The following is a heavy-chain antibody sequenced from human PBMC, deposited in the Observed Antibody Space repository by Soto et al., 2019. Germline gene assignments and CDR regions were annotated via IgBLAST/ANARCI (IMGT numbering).Heavy chain of an antibody. J-gene: IGHJ6*02. CDR3: ARMGDVPYYYYGMDV. CDR2: INGYNGNA. D-gene: IGHD3-16*01. CDR1: GYTFTTYG. Sequence: ASVKVSCKASGYTFTTYGVSWVRQAPGQGLEWLGGINGYNGNAKYAENLQGRVTMTTDTSTSTAYMELRSLRSDDTAVYYCARMGDVPYYYYGMDVWGQGTTVTVSS. V-gene: IGHV1-18*01.